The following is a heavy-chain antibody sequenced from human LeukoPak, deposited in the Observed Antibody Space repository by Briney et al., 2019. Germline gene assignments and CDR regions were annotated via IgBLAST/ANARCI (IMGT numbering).Heavy chain of an antibody. CDR3: ARDRVAVAGTGFDY. D-gene: IGHD6-19*01. V-gene: IGHV4-4*02. CDR1: GGSISSSNW. CDR2: IYHSEST. J-gene: IGHJ4*02. Sequence: SGTLSLTCAVSGGSISSSNWWSWVRQPPGKGLEWIGEIYHSESTNYNPSLKSRVTISVDKSKNQFSLKLSSVTAADTAVYYCARDRVAVAGTGFDYWGQGTLVTVSS.